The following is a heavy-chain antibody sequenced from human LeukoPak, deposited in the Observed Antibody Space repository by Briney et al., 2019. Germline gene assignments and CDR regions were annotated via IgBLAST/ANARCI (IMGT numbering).Heavy chain of an antibody. V-gene: IGHV3-30*18. Sequence: GRSLRLSCAASGFTFSSYGMHWVRQAPGKGLEWVAVISYDGSNKYYADSVKGRFTISRDNSKNTLYLQMNSLRAEDTAVYYCAKDIRRSGSYGGSAFDIWGQGTMVTVSS. CDR2: ISYDGSNK. D-gene: IGHD3-10*01. CDR3: AKDIRRSGSYGGSAFDI. J-gene: IGHJ3*02. CDR1: GFTFSSYG.